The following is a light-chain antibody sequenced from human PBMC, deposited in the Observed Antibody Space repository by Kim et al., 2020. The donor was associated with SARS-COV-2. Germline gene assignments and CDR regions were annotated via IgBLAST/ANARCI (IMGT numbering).Light chain of an antibody. J-gene: IGLJ3*02. V-gene: IGLV3-25*03. CDR2: EDT. CDR1: ALPKQY. Sequence: SYELTQPPSVSVSPGQTARITCSGDALPKQYAYWFQQKPGQAPVQVIYEDTERPSGIPERFSGSTSGTTVTLTISGVQAEDEADYYCQSSDSSDTFWVFG. CDR3: QSSDSSDTFWV.